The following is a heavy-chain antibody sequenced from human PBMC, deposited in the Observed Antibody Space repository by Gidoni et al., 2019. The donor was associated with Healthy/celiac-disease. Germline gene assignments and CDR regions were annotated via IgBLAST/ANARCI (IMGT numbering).Heavy chain of an antibody. J-gene: IGHJ4*02. CDR3: ARGAGPYSSGWRTLDY. D-gene: IGHD6-19*01. CDR1: GFTFSSYG. Sequence: QVQLVESGGGVVQPGRSLRLSCAASGFTFSSYGMHLVRQAPGKGLEWGAVIWYDGSNKYYADSVKGRFTISRDNSKNTLYLQMNSLRAEDTAVYYCARGAGPYSSGWRTLDYWGQGTLVTVSS. V-gene: IGHV3-33*01. CDR2: IWYDGSNK.